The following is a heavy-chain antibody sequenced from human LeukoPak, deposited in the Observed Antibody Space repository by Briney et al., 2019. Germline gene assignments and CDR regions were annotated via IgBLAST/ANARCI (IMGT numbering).Heavy chain of an antibody. CDR3: ARGRGYTYFDY. V-gene: IGHV4-31*03. J-gene: IGHJ4*02. Sequence: SETLSLTCTVSGGSISSGGYYWSWLRQHPGTGLEWIGYIYYSGSTYYNPSLKSRVTISVDTSKNQFSLKLSSVTAADTAVYYCARGRGYTYFDYWGQGTLVTVSS. CDR2: IYYSGST. CDR1: GGSISSGGYY. D-gene: IGHD5-18*01.